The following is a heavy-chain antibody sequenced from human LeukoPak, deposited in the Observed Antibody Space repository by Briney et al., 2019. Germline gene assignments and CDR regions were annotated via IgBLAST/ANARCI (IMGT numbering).Heavy chain of an antibody. CDR1: GYTFTGYY. D-gene: IGHD3-16*02. J-gene: IGHJ4*02. CDR3: ARAGYYDYVWGSYRSPGY. CDR2: INPNSGGT. Sequence: ASVKVSCKASGYTFTGYYMHWVRQAPGQELEWMGWINPNSGGTNYAQKFQGRVTMTRDTSISTAYMELSRLRSDDTAVYYCARAGYYDYVWGSYRSPGYWGQGTLVTVSS. V-gene: IGHV1-2*02.